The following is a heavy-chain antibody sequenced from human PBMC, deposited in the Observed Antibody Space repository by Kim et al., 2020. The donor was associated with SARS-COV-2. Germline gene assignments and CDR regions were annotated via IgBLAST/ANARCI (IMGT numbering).Heavy chain of an antibody. V-gene: IGHV4-39*01. J-gene: IGHJ5*02. CDR2: IYYSGST. CDR1: GGSISSNDYY. CDR3: ARPLRQLGGWFDP. Sequence: SETPSLTCTVSGGSISSNDYYWGWIRQPPGKGLEWIGSIYYSGSTYYNPSLKSRVTISVDTSKNQFSLKLSSVTATDTAVYYCARPLRQLGGWFDPWGQGTLVTVSS. D-gene: IGHD6-13*01.